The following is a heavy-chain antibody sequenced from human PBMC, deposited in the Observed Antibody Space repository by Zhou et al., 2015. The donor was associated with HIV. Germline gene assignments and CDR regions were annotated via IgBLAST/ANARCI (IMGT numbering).Heavy chain of an antibody. CDR3: AKDGVEYRDIVVVPGGWYPDY. D-gene: IGHD2-2*01. CDR2: ISGSGGST. CDR1: GFTFSSYA. J-gene: IGHJ4*02. Sequence: EVQLVESGGRLGTAWGGSLRLSCAASGFTFSSYAMSWVRQAPGKGLEWVSAISGSGGSTYYADSVKGRFTISRDNSKNTLYLQMNSLRAEDTAVYYCAKDGVEYRDIVVVPGGWYPDYWGQGTLVTVSS. V-gene: IGHV3-23*04.